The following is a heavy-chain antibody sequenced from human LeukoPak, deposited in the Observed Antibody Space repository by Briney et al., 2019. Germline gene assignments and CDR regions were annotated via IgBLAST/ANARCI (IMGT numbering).Heavy chain of an antibody. CDR1: GYTFTSYY. CDR3: ARRSSGYGAIDY. D-gene: IGHD3-22*01. V-gene: IGHV1-46*01. J-gene: IGHJ4*02. CDR2: INPSGGST. Sequence: ASVKVSCKASGYTFTSYYMHWVRQALGQGLEWMGIINPSGGSTSYAQKFQGRVTMTRDTSTSTVYMELSSLRSEDTAVYYCARRSSGYGAIDYWGQGTLVTVSS.